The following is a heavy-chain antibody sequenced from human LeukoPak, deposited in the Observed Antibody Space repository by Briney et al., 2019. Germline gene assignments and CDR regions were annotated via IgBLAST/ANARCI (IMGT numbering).Heavy chain of an antibody. CDR1: GGSISSYY. V-gene: IGHV4-59*01. CDR3: ARVRTAAGTLEDYYYYYYMDV. D-gene: IGHD6-13*01. Sequence: SETLSLTCTVSGGSISSYYWSWIRQPPGKGLEWIEYIYYSGSTNYNPSLKSRVTISVDTSKNQFSLKLSSVTAADTAVYYCARVRTAAGTLEDYYYYYYMDVWGKGTTVTVSS. J-gene: IGHJ6*03. CDR2: IYYSGST.